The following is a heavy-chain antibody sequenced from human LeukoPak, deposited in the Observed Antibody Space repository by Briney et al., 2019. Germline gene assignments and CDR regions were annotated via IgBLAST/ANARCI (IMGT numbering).Heavy chain of an antibody. CDR2: ISWNSGSI. CDR3: AKDEDSGYDSIHPRFDP. CDR1: GFTFDDYA. V-gene: IGHV3-9*01. D-gene: IGHD5-12*01. Sequence: PGGSLRLSCAASGFTFDDYAMHWVRQAPGKGLEWVSGISWNSGSIGYADSVKGRFTISRDNAKNSLYLQMNSLGAEDTALYYCAKDEDSGYDSIHPRFDPWGQRTLVTVSS. J-gene: IGHJ5*02.